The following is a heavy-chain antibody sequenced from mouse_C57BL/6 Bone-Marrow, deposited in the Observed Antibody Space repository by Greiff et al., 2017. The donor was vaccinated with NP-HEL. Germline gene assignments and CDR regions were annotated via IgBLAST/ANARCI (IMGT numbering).Heavy chain of an antibody. CDR2: SRNKANDYTT. CDR3: ARGLTGTLYWYFDV. D-gene: IGHD4-1*01. Sequence: EVKVVESGGGLVQSGRSLRLSCATSGFTFSDFYMEWVRQAPGKGLEWIAASRNKANDYTTEYSASVKGRFIVSRDTSQSILYLQMNALRAEDTAIYYCARGLTGTLYWYFDVWGTGTTVTVSS. J-gene: IGHJ1*03. CDR1: GFTFSDFY. V-gene: IGHV7-1*01.